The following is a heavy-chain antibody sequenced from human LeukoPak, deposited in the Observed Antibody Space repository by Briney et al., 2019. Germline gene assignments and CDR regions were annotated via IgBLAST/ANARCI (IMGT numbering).Heavy chain of an antibody. V-gene: IGHV4-39*01. CDR1: GGSISSSSYY. CDR3: ARQTGFNWGYYDSSGYYYFDY. CDR2: IYYSGST. Sequence: SETLSLTCTVSGGSISSSSYYWGWIRQPPGKGLEWIGGIYYSGSTYYNPSLKSRVTISVDTSKNQFSLKLSSVTAADTAVYYCARQTGFNWGYYDSSGYYYFDYWGQGTLVTVSS. J-gene: IGHJ4*02. D-gene: IGHD3-22*01.